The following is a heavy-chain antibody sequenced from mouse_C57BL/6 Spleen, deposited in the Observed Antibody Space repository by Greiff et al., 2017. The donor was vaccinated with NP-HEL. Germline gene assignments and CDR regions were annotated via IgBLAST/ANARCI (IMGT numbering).Heavy chain of an antibody. CDR3: ASNGNYPHWYAMDY. CDR1: GYAFSSYW. J-gene: IGHJ4*01. V-gene: IGHV1-80*01. Sequence: QVHVKQSGAELVKPGASVKISCKASGYAFSSYWMNWVKQRPGKGLEWIGQIYPGDGDTSYNGKFKGKATLTADKSSSTAYMQLSSLTSEDSAVYFWASNGNYPHWYAMDYWGQGTSVTVSS. D-gene: IGHD2-1*01. CDR2: IYPGDGDT.